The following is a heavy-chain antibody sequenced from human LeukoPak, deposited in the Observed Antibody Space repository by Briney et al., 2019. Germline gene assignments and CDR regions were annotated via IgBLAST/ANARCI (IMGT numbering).Heavy chain of an antibody. D-gene: IGHD6-13*01. CDR2: ISSSGSTI. V-gene: IGHV3-11*04. Sequence: GGSLRLSCAASRFTLSDYYMSWIRQSPGKGLEWVSYISSSGSTIYYADSVKGRFTISRDNAKNSLYLQMNSLRAEDTAVYYCARASDSSSWFNYYYYMDVWGKGTTVTVSS. CDR3: ARASDSSSWFNYYYYMDV. J-gene: IGHJ6*03. CDR1: RFTLSDYY.